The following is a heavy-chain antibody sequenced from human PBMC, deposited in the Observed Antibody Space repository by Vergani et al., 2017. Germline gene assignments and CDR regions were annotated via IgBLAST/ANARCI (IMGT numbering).Heavy chain of an antibody. V-gene: IGHV3-23*01. CDR3: ANLYCSSTSCYGAGAFDI. CDR2: ISGSGGST. J-gene: IGHJ3*02. D-gene: IGHD2-2*01. CDR1: GFTFSSYA. Sequence: EVQLLESGGGLVQPGGSLRLSCAASGFTFSSYAMSWVRQAPGKGLEWVSAISGSGGSTYYADSVKGRFTISRDNSKNTLYLLMNSLRAEDTAVYYCANLYCSSTSCYGAGAFDIWGQGTMVTVSS.